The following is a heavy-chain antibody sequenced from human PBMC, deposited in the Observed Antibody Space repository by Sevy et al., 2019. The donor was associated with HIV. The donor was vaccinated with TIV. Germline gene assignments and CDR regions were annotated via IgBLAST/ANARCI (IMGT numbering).Heavy chain of an antibody. CDR3: ARDSSTRLWFGEGVDY. D-gene: IGHD3-10*01. CDR2: IYTSGST. J-gene: IGHJ4*02. V-gene: IGHV4-4*07. Sequence: SETLSLTCTVSGGSISSYYWSWIRQPAGKGLEWIGRIYTSGSTNYNPSLKSRVTMSVDTSKNQFSLKLSSVTAADTAVYYCARDSSTRLWFGEGVDYWGQGTLVTVSS. CDR1: GGSISSYY.